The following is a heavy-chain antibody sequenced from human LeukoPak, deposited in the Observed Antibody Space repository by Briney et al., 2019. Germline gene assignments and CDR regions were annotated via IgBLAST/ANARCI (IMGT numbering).Heavy chain of an antibody. CDR3: ARLLVVPAADYFDY. V-gene: IGHV5-51*01. D-gene: IGHD2-2*01. J-gene: IGHJ4*02. CDR1: GYNFTSYW. CDR2: IYPGDSDT. Sequence: XISXXGSGYNFTSYWIGWGRQLAGKGLXXXXIIYPGDSDTRDSPSLQGQVTISDDKSISTAYLQWSSLKASDTAMYYCARLLVVPAADYFDYWGQGTLVTVSS.